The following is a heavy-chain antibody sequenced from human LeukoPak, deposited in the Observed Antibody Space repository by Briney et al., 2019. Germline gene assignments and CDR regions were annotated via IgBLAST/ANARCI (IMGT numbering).Heavy chain of an antibody. CDR1: GFTFADYA. V-gene: IGHV3-43*02. CDR3: AKDLASVYDAFNI. J-gene: IGHJ3*02. Sequence: PGGSLRLSWAAYGFTFADYAMNWVRQAPGKGLEWVSLISGDGGRTFYADSVKGRFTISRDNSKNSLYLEMNSMRTEDTALYYCAKDLASVYDAFNIWGQGTMVTVSS. CDR2: ISGDGGRT.